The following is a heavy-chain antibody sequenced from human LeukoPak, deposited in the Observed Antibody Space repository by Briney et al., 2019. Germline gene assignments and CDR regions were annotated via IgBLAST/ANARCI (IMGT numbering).Heavy chain of an antibody. J-gene: IGHJ5*01. CDR2: IRYDGSNK. D-gene: IGHD4-17*01. CDR3: AKVYEYGDNDWFDS. V-gene: IGHV3-30*02. Sequence: GGSLRLSCAASGSTFSSYGMHWVRQAPGKGLEWVAFIRYDGSNKNYADSVKGRFTISRDNSKNTLYLQMNSPRAEDTAVYYCAKVYEYGDNDWFDSWGQGTLVTVSS. CDR1: GSTFSSYG.